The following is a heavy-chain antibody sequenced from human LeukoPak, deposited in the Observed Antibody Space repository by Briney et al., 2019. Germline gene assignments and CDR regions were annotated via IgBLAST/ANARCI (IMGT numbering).Heavy chain of an antibody. V-gene: IGHV4-4*07. Sequence: SETLSLTCTVSGGSISSYYWSWIRQPAGKGLEWIGRIYTSGSTNYNPSLKSRVTMSVDTSKNQFSLKLSSVTAADTAVYYCASQSDFSGWYNWFDPWGQEPWSPSPQ. D-gene: IGHD6-19*01. CDR2: IYTSGST. CDR1: GGSISSYY. CDR3: ASQSDFSGWYNWFDP. J-gene: IGHJ5*02.